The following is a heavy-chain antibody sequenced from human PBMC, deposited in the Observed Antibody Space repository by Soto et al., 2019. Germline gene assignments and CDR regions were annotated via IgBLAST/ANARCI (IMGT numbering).Heavy chain of an antibody. Sequence: SETLSLTXAVYGGSFSGYYWSWIRQPPGKGLEWIGEINHSGSTNYNPSLKSRVTISVDTSKNQFSLKLSSVTAADTAVYYCARGYCSGGSCYYFDYWGQGTLVTVSS. J-gene: IGHJ4*02. D-gene: IGHD2-15*01. CDR3: ARGYCSGGSCYYFDY. CDR1: GGSFSGYY. CDR2: INHSGST. V-gene: IGHV4-34*01.